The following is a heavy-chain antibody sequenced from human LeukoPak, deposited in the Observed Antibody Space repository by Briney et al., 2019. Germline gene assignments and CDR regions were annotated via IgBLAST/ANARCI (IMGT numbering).Heavy chain of an antibody. CDR3: AREEDSSTIRSSHGMDV. CDR2: ISSGGTYI. D-gene: IGHD6-6*01. CDR1: GFTFSSYS. J-gene: IGHJ6*02. V-gene: IGHV3-21*01. Sequence: GGSLRLSCAASGFTFSSYSMNWVRQAPGKGLEWVSCISSGGTYIYNADSVKGRFTISRDNAKNSLYLQMNNLRAEDTAVYYCAREEDSSTIRSSHGMDVWGQGTTVTVPS.